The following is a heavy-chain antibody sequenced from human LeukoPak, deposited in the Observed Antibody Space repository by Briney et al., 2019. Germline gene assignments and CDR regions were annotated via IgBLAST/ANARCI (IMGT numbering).Heavy chain of an antibody. Sequence: GGSLRLSCAASGFTFSSYSMNWVRQAPGKGLEWVSSISSSSSYIYYADSVKGRFTISRGNAKNSLYLQMNSLRAEDTAVYYCARGRRITINWFDPWGQGTLVTVSS. CDR3: ARGRRITINWFDP. J-gene: IGHJ5*02. CDR1: GFTFSSYS. CDR2: ISSSSSYI. V-gene: IGHV3-21*01. D-gene: IGHD3-9*01.